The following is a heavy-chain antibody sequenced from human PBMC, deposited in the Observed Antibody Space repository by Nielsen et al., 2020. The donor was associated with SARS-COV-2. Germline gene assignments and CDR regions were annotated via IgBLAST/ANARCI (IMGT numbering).Heavy chain of an antibody. D-gene: IGHD4-11*01. Sequence: GGSLRLSCAASGFTFSSYSMNWVRQAPGKGLEWVSSIISSSSYIYYADSVKGRFTISRDNAKNSLYLQMNSLRAEDTAVYYCARDRVTTGKDYYYGMDVWCQGTTVTVSS. J-gene: IGHJ6*02. CDR2: IISSSSYI. V-gene: IGHV3-21*01. CDR1: GFTFSSYS. CDR3: ARDRVTTGKDYYYGMDV.